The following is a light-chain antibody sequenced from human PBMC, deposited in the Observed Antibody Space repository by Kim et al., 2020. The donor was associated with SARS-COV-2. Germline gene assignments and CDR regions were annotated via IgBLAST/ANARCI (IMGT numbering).Light chain of an antibody. V-gene: IGLV1-47*01. CDR3: AAWDDRMSAWV. CDR1: SSNIGSNS. CDR2: INS. Sequence: GQSVTIAWSGSSSNIGSNSVYWYQQLPGTAPKLIIYINSQRPSGVPDRVSGSKSGTSASLVISGLRSEDEADYYCAAWDDRMSAWVFGGGTKLTVL. J-gene: IGLJ3*02.